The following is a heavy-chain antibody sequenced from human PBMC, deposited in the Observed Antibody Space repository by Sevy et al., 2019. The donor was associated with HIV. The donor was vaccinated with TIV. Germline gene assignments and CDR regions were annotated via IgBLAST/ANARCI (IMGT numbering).Heavy chain of an antibody. D-gene: IGHD3-22*01. V-gene: IGHV1-3*01. CDR1: GYTFTSYA. CDR3: ARYYYDSSLIDY. Sequence: ASVKVSCKASGYTFTSYAMHWVRQAPGQRLEWRGRINAGNGNTKYSQKFQGRVTITRDTSASTAYMELSSLRSEDTAVYYCARYYYDSSLIDYWGQGTLVTVSS. CDR2: INAGNGNT. J-gene: IGHJ4*02.